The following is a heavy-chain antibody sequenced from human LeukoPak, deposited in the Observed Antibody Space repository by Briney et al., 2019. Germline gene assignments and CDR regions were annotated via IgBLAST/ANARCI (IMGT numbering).Heavy chain of an antibody. Sequence: PGGSLRLSCAASGFTVTSNYMSWVRQAPGKGLEWVANIKQDGSEKYYVDSVKGRFTISRDNAKNSLYLQMNSLRAEDTALYYCAKDLNCSSTSCYEVSFDYWGQGTLVTVSS. CDR2: IKQDGSEK. V-gene: IGHV3-7*03. D-gene: IGHD2-2*01. J-gene: IGHJ4*02. CDR3: AKDLNCSSTSCYEVSFDY. CDR1: GFTVTSNY.